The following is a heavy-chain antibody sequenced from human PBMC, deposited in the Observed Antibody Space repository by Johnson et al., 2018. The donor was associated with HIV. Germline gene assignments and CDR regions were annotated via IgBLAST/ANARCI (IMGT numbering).Heavy chain of an antibody. CDR3: AKVALTTVTTPGRDAFDI. CDR1: GFTFSDHY. J-gene: IGHJ3*02. Sequence: EVQLVESGGGLVQPGGSLRLSCAASGFTFSDHYMDWVGHAPGKGLEWVSAISGSGGSTYYADSVKGRFTISRDNSKNTLYLQMNSLRAEDTAVYYCAKVALTTVTTPGRDAFDIWGPGTMVTVSS. CDR2: ISGSGGST. D-gene: IGHD4-17*01. V-gene: IGHV3-23*04.